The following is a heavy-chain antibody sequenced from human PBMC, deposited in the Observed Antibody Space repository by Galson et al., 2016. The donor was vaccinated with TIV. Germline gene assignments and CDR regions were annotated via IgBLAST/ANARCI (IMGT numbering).Heavy chain of an antibody. CDR2: ISDTDYT. J-gene: IGHJ6*02. CDR3: VRERRHCGNECFLRYYFGMDV. CDR1: GLVVSDNF. Sequence: SLRLSCAASGLVVSDNFMTWVRQAPGKGLEWVSLISDTDYTQYADSVKGRFTISRDKSRNIVYLHMDRLRVEDTAVCYCVRERRHCGNECFLRYYFGMDVWGQGTTVTVSS. V-gene: IGHV3-66*03. D-gene: IGHD2-21*01.